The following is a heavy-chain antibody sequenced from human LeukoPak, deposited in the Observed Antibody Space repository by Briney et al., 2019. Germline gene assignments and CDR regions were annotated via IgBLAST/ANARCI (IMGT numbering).Heavy chain of an antibody. V-gene: IGHV1-2*02. CDR3: ARLGYSYAVGRLLGYYYYYMDV. CDR1: GYTFTGYY. CDR2: INPNSGGT. Sequence: ASVKVSCKASGYTFTGYYMHWVRQAPGQGLEWMGWINPNSGGTNYAQKFQGRVTMTRDTSISTAYMELSRLRSDDTAVYYCARLGYSYAVGRLLGYYYYYMDVWGKGTTVTVSS. D-gene: IGHD5-18*01. J-gene: IGHJ6*03.